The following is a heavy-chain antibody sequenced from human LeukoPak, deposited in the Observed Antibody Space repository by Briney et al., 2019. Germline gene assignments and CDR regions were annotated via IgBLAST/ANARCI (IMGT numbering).Heavy chain of an antibody. V-gene: IGHV5-51*01. J-gene: IGHJ4*02. CDR2: IYPGDSDT. D-gene: IGHD5-24*01. CDR1: GYSFTSYW. Sequence: GESXXXSXKGSGYSFTSYWIGWVRQMPGKGLEWMGIIYPGDSDTTYSPSFQGQVTISADKSISTAYLQWSSLKASDTAVYYCARDEDGYTLDYWGQGTLVTVSS. CDR3: ARDEDGYTLDY.